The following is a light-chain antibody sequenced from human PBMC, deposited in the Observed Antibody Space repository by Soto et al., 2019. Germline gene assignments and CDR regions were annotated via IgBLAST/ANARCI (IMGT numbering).Light chain of an antibody. V-gene: IGKV1-27*01. CDR1: QSISSY. CDR2: WAS. CDR3: QQYYIVPYT. Sequence: DIQMTQSPSSLSASVGDRVTITCRASQSISSYLNWYQQKPGQPPKLLIYWASTRESGVPARFSGSGSGTDFTLTISSLQAEDVAVYYCQQYYIVPYTFGQGTKLEIK. J-gene: IGKJ2*01.